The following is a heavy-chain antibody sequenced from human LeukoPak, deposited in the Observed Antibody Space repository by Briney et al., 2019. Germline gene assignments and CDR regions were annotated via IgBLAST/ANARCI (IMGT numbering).Heavy chain of an antibody. CDR3: ARGGIPGFDY. J-gene: IGHJ4*02. CDR1: GGSISSYY. V-gene: IGHV4-59*01. CDR2: IYYSGST. D-gene: IGHD3-16*01. Sequence: SETLSLTCTVSGGSISSYYWSWIRQPPGKGLEWIGYIYYSGSTNYNPSLKSRVTISVDTSKNQFSLKLSSATAADTAVYYCARGGIPGFDYWGQGTLVTVSS.